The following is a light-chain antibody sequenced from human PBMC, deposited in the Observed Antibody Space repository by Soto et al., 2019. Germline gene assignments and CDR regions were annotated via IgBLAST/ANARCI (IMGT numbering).Light chain of an antibody. CDR3: QQYNYWPRT. V-gene: IGKV1-5*03. J-gene: IGKJ2*01. CDR2: KAS. CDR1: QSISSW. Sequence: DIQMTQSPSTLSASVGDRVTITCRASQSISSWLAWYQQKPGKAPKLLIYKASSLESGVPSRFSGSGSGTEFTLTISSLQPDDFALYFCQQYNYWPRTFGQGTKLEIK.